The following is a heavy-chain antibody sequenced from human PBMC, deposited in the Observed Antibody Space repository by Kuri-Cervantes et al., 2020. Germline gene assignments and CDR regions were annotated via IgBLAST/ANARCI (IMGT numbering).Heavy chain of an antibody. J-gene: IGHJ4*02. CDR3: ARDGGGWGDYFDY. D-gene: IGHD3-16*01. V-gene: IGHV3-30*03. CDR1: GFTFSSYG. Sequence: GGSLRLSCAASGFTFSSYGMHWARQAPGKGLEWVAVISYDGSNKYYADSVKGRFTISRDNSKNTLYLQMNSLRAEDTAVYYCARDGGGWGDYFDYWGQGTLVTVSS. CDR2: ISYDGSNK.